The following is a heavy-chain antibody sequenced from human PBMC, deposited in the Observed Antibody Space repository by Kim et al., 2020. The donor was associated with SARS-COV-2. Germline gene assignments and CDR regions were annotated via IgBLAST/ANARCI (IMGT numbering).Heavy chain of an antibody. V-gene: IGHV4-34*01. CDR3: ARGSTTVVTHFDY. D-gene: IGHD4-17*01. J-gene: IGHJ4*02. Sequence: YNPSLKSRVTISVDTSKNQFSLKLSSVTAADTAVYYCARGSTTVVTHFDYWGQGTLVTVSS.